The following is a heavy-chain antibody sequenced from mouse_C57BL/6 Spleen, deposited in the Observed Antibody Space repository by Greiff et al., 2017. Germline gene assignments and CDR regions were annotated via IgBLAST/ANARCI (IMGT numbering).Heavy chain of an antibody. V-gene: IGHV1-66*01. CDR2: IYPGSGNT. CDR3: ARSDYYGNPFDY. Sequence: QVQLQQSGPELVKPGASVKISCKASGYSFTSYSIHWVKQRPGQGLEWIGWIYPGSGNTTYNEQFKGKATLTADTSSSTAYMQLSSLTSEDSAVYYCARSDYYGNPFDYWGQGTTLTVSS. CDR1: GYSFTSYS. J-gene: IGHJ2*01. D-gene: IGHD2-1*01.